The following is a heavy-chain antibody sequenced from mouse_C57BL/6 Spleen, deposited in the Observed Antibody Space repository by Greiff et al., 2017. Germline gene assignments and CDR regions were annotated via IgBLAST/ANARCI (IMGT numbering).Heavy chain of an antibody. Sequence: VQLQQSGPELVKPGASVKLSCKASGYTFTSYWMHWVKQRPGQGLEWIGMIHPNSGSTNYNEKFKSKATLTVDKSSSTAYMQLSSLTSEDSAVYYCAREGGYPFAYWGQGTLVTVSA. CDR1: GYTFTSYW. D-gene: IGHD2-2*01. CDR2: IHPNSGST. V-gene: IGHV1-64*01. J-gene: IGHJ3*01. CDR3: AREGGYPFAY.